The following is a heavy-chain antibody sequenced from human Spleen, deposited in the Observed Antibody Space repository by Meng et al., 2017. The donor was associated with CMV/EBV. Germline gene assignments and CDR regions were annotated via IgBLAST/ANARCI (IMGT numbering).Heavy chain of an antibody. CDR3: ARDRWSGYYGGYYYGMDV. J-gene: IGHJ6*02. D-gene: IGHD3-3*01. CDR1: GFTFSSHS. CDR2: ISSSSTYI. Sequence: GESLKISCAASGFTFSSHSMNWVRQAPGKGLEWVSSISSSSTYIYYADSVKGRFTISRDNAKNSLYLQMNSLRAEDTAVYYCARDRWSGYYGGYYYGMDVWGQGTTVTVSS. V-gene: IGHV3-21*01.